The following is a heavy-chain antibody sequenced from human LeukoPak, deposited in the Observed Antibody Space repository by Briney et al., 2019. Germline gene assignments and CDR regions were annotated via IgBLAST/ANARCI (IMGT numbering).Heavy chain of an antibody. CDR3: ARGIAAADDQAFDP. J-gene: IGHJ5*02. CDR1: GGSISSYY. Sequence: SETLSLTCTVSGGSISSYYWSWIRQPPGKGLEWIGYIYYSGSTNYNPSLKSRVTISVDTSKNQSSLRLSSVTAADTAVYYCARGIAAADDQAFDPWGQGTLVTVSS. V-gene: IGHV4-59*01. CDR2: IYYSGST. D-gene: IGHD6-13*01.